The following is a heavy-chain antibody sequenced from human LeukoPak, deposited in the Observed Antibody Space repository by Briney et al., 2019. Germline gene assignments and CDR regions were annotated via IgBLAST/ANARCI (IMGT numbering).Heavy chain of an antibody. J-gene: IGHJ4*02. CDR2: IYYTGNT. CDR1: GASVSFYY. Sequence: ENLSLTCTVSGASVSFYYWNWIRQPPGKGLEWIGYIYYTGNTNYNPSLKSRVTMQIDTSKHQFSLKLNSVTAADTAVYYCARRGRAAAANFDYWGQGTLVTVSS. V-gene: IGHV4-59*08. D-gene: IGHD6-13*01. CDR3: ARRGRAAAANFDY.